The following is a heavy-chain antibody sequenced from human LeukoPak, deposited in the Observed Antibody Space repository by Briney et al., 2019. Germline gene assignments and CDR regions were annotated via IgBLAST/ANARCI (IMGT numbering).Heavy chain of an antibody. V-gene: IGHV4-59*12. D-gene: IGHD3-9*01. Sequence: SETLSLTCTVSGGSISSYYWSWIRQSPGKGLECIGYIHYTGSTNYNPSLKSRVTISVDTSKNQFSLKLSSVTAADTAVYYCAIWSVRYFDWLLPTPDAFDIWGQGTMVTVSS. CDR3: AIWSVRYFDWLLPTPDAFDI. CDR2: IHYTGST. J-gene: IGHJ3*02. CDR1: GGSISSYY.